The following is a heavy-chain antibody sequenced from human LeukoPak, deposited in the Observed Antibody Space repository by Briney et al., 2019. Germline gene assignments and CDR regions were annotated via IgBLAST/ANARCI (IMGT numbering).Heavy chain of an antibody. D-gene: IGHD3-16*01. CDR2: ISESGST. J-gene: IGHJ6*03. V-gene: IGHV4-59*08. CDR1: GGSISSYN. CDR3: ARQDALGKYPPPYYMDV. Sequence: PSETLSLTCTVSGGSISSYNWNWIRQPPGKGLEWIGYISESGSTNYNSSLENRVTLSLGTSKNEISLNLRSAIVADTAVYYCARQDALGKYPPPYYMDVWGKGTTVIVS.